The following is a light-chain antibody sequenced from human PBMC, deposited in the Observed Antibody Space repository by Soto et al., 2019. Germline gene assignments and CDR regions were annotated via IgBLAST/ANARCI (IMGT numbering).Light chain of an antibody. CDR1: QGITRW. V-gene: IGKV1-12*01. CDR2: ASS. J-gene: IGKJ2*01. Sequence: IQLTQSPSSVSASVGDRVTITCRASQGITRWLAWYQQKPGKAPNLLIYASSTLQYGVPSRFSGSGSGTEFTLTISCLQSEDFATYYCQQYYTYPQTFGQGTKVDIK. CDR3: QQYYTYPQT.